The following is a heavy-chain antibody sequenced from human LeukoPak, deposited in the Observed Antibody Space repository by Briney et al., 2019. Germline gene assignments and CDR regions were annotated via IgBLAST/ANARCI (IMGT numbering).Heavy chain of an antibody. Sequence: GASVKVSCKASGGTFSSYAISWVRQATGQGLEWMGWMNPNSGNTGYAQKFQGRVTVTRNTSISTAYMELSSLRSEDTAVYYCAREVKSNWNVGDYYYYMDVWGKGTTVTVSS. J-gene: IGHJ6*03. CDR1: GGTFSSYA. D-gene: IGHD1-20*01. CDR2: MNPNSGNT. V-gene: IGHV1-8*03. CDR3: AREVKSNWNVGDYYYYMDV.